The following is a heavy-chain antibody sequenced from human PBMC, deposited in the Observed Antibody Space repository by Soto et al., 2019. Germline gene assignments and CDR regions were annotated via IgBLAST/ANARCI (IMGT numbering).Heavy chain of an antibody. CDR3: ARLLYDSYGYYYFDY. V-gene: IGHV4-39*01. J-gene: IGHJ4*02. D-gene: IGHD3-22*01. Sequence: SETLSLTCTVSGGSFSSSDYYLGWIRQPPGKGLEWIGSMYYNGSPYYNPSLKSRVTMSVDTSKNQFSLKLSSVTAADTAVYYCARLLYDSYGYYYFDYWGQGTLVTVSS. CDR1: GGSFSSSDYY. CDR2: MYYNGSP.